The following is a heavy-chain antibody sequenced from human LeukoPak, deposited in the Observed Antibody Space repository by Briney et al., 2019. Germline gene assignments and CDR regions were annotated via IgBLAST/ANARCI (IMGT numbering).Heavy chain of an antibody. Sequence: GGSLRLSCAASGFTFSDYWMSWVRQAPGKGLEWVANIKQDGREKYYVDSVRGRFTISKDNAKNSMYLQMNSLRAEDTGVYCCASVARRCLLNWAQGTLVTVGS. J-gene: IGHJ4*02. CDR1: GFTFSDYW. CDR3: ASVARRCLLN. V-gene: IGHV3-7*02. CDR2: IKQDGREK. D-gene: IGHD2-21*01.